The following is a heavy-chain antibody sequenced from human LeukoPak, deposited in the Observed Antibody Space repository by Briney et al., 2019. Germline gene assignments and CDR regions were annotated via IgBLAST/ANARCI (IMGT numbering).Heavy chain of an antibody. V-gene: IGHV3-48*03. D-gene: IGHD3-9*01. CDR1: GFTFSSYA. Sequence: GGSLRLSCAASGFTFSSYAMNWVRQAPGKGLEWVSSISSSGGSTYYADSVKGRFTISRDNAKNSLYLQMNSLRAEDTAVYYCARGALRNSRGASDIWGQGTMVTVSA. CDR2: ISSSGGST. J-gene: IGHJ3*02. CDR3: ARGALRNSRGASDI.